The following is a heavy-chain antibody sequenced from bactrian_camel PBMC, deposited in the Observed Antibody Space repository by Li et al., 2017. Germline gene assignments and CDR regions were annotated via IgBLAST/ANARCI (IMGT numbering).Heavy chain of an antibody. V-gene: IGHV3S53*01. J-gene: IGHJ4*01. Sequence: QVQLVESGGGSVQAGGSLRLSCIASGDTFSMYYMAWFRQAPGKEREGIAAIDISGSTTYTYAVQGRFTISRDNAKNTVYLEMNSLNHEDTGTYYCAADIRPTLTPVAHTCGYNFWGQGTQVTVS. CDR2: IDISGST. CDR1: GDTFSMYY. CDR3: AADIRPTLTPVAHTCGYNF. D-gene: IGHD1*01.